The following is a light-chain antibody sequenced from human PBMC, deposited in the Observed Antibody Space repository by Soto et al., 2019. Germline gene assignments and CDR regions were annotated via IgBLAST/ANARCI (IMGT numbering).Light chain of an antibody. Sequence: QSALTQPASMSGSPGQSITISCTGTSGDVGGYNFVAWYQQHPGKAPKLMIYEVSNRPSGVSDRFSGSKSGNTASLTISGLQAEDEADYYCSSYTSSITVVFGGGTKLTVL. J-gene: IGLJ2*01. CDR2: EVS. CDR3: SSYTSSITVV. V-gene: IGLV2-14*01. CDR1: SGDVGGYNF.